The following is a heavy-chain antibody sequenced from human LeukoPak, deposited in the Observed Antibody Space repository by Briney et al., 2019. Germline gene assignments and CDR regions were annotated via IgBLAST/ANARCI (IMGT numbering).Heavy chain of an antibody. J-gene: IGHJ3*02. D-gene: IGHD6-19*01. CDR3: ARGEQWNAFDI. CDR1: GGSISSGGYY. V-gene: IGHV4-31*03. CDR2: IYYSGST. Sequence: SETPSLTCTVSGGSISSGGYYWSWIRQHPGEGLEWIGYIYYSGSTYYNPSLKSRVTISVDTSKNQFSLKLSSVTAADTAVYYCARGEQWNAFDIWGQGTMVTVSS.